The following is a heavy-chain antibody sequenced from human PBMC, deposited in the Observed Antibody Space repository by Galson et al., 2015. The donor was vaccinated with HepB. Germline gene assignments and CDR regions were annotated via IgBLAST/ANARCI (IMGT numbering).Heavy chain of an antibody. Sequence: SLRLSCAASGFTFSSYAMSWVRQAPGKGLEWVSAISGSGGSTYYADSVKGRFTISRDNSKNTLYLQMNSLRAEDTAVYYCAKALTLYYYDSSGFYGYWGQGTLVTVSS. D-gene: IGHD3-22*01. J-gene: IGHJ4*02. V-gene: IGHV3-23*01. CDR2: ISGSGGST. CDR1: GFTFSSYA. CDR3: AKALTLYYYDSSGFYGY.